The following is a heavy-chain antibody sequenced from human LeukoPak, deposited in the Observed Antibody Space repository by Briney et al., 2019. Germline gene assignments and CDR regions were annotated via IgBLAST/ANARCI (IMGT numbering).Heavy chain of an antibody. V-gene: IGHV3-53*01. CDR1: GFTVSSNY. Sequence: PGGSLRLSCAASGFTVSSNYMSWVRQAPGKGLEWVSVIFSGGSTYYADSVKGRFTISRDNSKNTLYLQMNSLRAEDTAVYYCARENDMGYCSGGRCYKGYNAMDVWGQGTTATVSS. CDR3: ARENDMGYCSGGRCYKGYNAMDV. D-gene: IGHD2-15*01. CDR2: IFSGGST. J-gene: IGHJ6*02.